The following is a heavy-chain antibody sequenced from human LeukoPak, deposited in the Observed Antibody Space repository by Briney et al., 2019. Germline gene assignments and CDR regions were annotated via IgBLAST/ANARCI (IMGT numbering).Heavy chain of an antibody. J-gene: IGHJ4*03. D-gene: IGHD5-24*01. CDR3: ARGATISETGYFDF. Sequence: KPSETLSLTCAVYGGSFSRYYRSWIRQSPGKGLEWIAEIDHRGDTNYNPSVKSRVTISVDTSKNQFSLKVRSLSAADTAVYYCARGATISETGYFDFWGQGTPVTVSS. CDR1: GGSFSRYY. CDR2: IDHRGDT. V-gene: IGHV4-34*01.